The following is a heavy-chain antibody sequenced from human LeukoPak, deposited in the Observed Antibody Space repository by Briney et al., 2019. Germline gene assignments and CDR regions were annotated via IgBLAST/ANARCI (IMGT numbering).Heavy chain of an antibody. V-gene: IGHV3-23*01. CDR1: GFTFSSYA. J-gene: IGHJ6*03. Sequence: GGSLRPSCAASGFTFSSYAMSWVRQAPGKGLEWVSAISGSGGSTYYADSVKGRFTISRDNSKNTLYLQMNSLRAEDTAVYYCAKELAVAASYYYYMDVWGKGTTVTVSS. CDR2: ISGSGGST. D-gene: IGHD6-19*01. CDR3: AKELAVAASYYYYMDV.